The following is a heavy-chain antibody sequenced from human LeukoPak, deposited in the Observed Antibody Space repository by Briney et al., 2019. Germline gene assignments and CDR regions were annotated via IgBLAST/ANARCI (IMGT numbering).Heavy chain of an antibody. CDR3: ARDSPYCGGDCYSF. J-gene: IGHJ4*02. Sequence: ASVKVSCKASGGTFSSYAISWVRQAPGQGLEWMGGIIPIFGTANYAQKFQGRVTITADESTSTAYMELSSPRSEDTAVYYCARDSPYCGGDCYSFWGQGTLVTVSS. V-gene: IGHV1-69*13. CDR2: IIPIFGTA. D-gene: IGHD2-21*02. CDR1: GGTFSSYA.